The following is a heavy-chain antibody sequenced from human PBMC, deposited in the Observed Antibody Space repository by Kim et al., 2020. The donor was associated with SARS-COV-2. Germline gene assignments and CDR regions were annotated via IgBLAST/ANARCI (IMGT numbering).Heavy chain of an antibody. D-gene: IGHD6-13*01. J-gene: IGHJ5*02. Sequence: SETLSLTCTVSGGSISSNDYYWGWIRQPPGKGLEWIGSIYYSGSTYYNPSLKSRVTISVDTSKNQFSLKLSSVTATDTAVYYCARPLRQLGGWFDPGAREPWSPSPQ. V-gene: IGHV4-39*01. CDR1: GGSISSNDYY. CDR3: ARPLRQLGGWFDP. CDR2: IYYSGST.